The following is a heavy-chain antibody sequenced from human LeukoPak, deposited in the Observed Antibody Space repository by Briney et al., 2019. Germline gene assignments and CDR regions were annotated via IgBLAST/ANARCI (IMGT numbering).Heavy chain of an antibody. CDR3: ARDFRRGGYDSSPGY. V-gene: IGHV1-69*04. Sequence: SVKVSCKASGGTFSSYAISWVRQAPGQGLEWMGRIIPILGIANYAQKFQGRVTITADKSTSTAYMELSSLRSEDTVVYYCARDFRRGGYDSSPGYWGQGTLVTVSS. D-gene: IGHD5-12*01. CDR2: IIPILGIA. J-gene: IGHJ4*02. CDR1: GGTFSSYA.